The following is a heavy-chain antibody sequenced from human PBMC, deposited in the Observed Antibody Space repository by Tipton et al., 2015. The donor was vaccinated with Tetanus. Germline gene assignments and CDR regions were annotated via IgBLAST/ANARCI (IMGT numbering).Heavy chain of an antibody. D-gene: IGHD2-15*01. CDR2: ISGSGGST. J-gene: IGHJ6*02. Sequence: SLRLSCAASGFTFSSYAMSWVRQAPGKGLEWVSAISGSGGSTYYADSVKGRFTSSRDNSKNTLYLQMNSLRAEDTAVYYCAKSHGDCSGGSCYYYYGMDVWGQGTTVTVSS. CDR3: AKSHGDCSGGSCYYYYGMDV. V-gene: IGHV3-23*01. CDR1: GFTFSSYA.